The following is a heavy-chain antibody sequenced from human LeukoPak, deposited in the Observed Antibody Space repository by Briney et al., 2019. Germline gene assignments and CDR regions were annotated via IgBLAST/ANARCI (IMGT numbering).Heavy chain of an antibody. J-gene: IGHJ4*02. Sequence: ASVKVSRKASGYTFTSYGISWVRQAPGQGLEWMGWISAYNGNTNYAQKSQGRVTITADESTSTAYMELSSLRSEDTAVYYCARGTYYYDSSGYYEDSWGQGTLVTVSS. CDR1: GYTFTSYG. CDR3: ARGTYYYDSSGYYEDS. V-gene: IGHV1-18*01. D-gene: IGHD3-22*01. CDR2: ISAYNGNT.